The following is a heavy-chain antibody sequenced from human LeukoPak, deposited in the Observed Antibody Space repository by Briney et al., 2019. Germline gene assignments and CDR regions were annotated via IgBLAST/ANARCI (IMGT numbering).Heavy chain of an antibody. Sequence: GGSLRLSCAASGFTFTNYAMSWVRQAPGKGLEWVSGIRSSGADTFYADSVRGRFTISRDNSKNTLYLQMNSLRAEDTAVYYCARGLTTVTSPFNYWGQGTLVTVSS. CDR2: IRSSGADT. CDR3: ARGLTTVTSPFNY. D-gene: IGHD4-17*01. CDR1: GFTFTNYA. J-gene: IGHJ4*02. V-gene: IGHV3-23*01.